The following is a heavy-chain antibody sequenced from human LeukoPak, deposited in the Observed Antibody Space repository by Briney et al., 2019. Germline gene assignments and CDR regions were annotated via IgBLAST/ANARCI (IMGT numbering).Heavy chain of an antibody. CDR1: GGSFSGYY. Sequence: PSETLSLTCAVYGGSFSGYYWSWIRQPPGKGLEWIGEINHSGSTNYNPSLKSRVTISVDTSKNQFSLKLSSVTAADTAVYYCARTVYTAAGQYYFDYWGQGTLVTVSS. V-gene: IGHV4-34*01. CDR3: ARTVYTAAGQYYFDY. CDR2: INHSGST. D-gene: IGHD6-13*01. J-gene: IGHJ4*02.